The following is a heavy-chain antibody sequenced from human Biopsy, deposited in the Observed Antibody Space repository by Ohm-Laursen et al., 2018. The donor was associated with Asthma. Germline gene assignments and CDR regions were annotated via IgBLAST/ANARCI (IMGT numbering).Heavy chain of an antibody. CDR2: IYYSGRT. D-gene: IGHD6-6*01. V-gene: IGHV4-39*02. J-gene: IGHJ2*01. CDR3: ARAVSSSTYWYFDL. CDR1: GDAMSTSGSY. Sequence: SATLSLTCIVSGDAMSTSGSYWGWIRQSPGKGLEWIGSIYYSGRTYYNPSLESRVTISADTSKNHFSLKVTSVTAADTAVYYCARAVSSSTYWYFDLWGRGDLVTVSS.